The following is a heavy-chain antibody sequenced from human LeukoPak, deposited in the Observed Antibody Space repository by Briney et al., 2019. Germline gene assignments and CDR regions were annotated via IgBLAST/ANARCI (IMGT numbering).Heavy chain of an antibody. CDR3: ARHLDYGDHQGAFDI. V-gene: IGHV4-59*08. J-gene: IGHJ3*02. CDR2: IYSSGRT. Sequence: SETLSPTCTVSGGSISSYSWSWIRQPPRKRLEWMGYIYSSGRTNHNPSLQSRVTISVNTSMNPFSLKRSSVSAADTAVYYCARHLDYGDHQGAFDIWGQGTMVTVSS. CDR1: GGSISSYS. D-gene: IGHD4-17*01.